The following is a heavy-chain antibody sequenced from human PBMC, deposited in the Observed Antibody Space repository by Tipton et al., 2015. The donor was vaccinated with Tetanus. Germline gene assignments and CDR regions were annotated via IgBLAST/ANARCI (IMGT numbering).Heavy chain of an antibody. CDR2: VYSVGTT. Sequence: SLRLSCAASGFTFSKYWMHWVRQAPGKGLVWVSVVYSVGTTFYADSVRGRFTISRDNAKNSLFLQMNSLRVDDTAVYFCATTGRERWLPMIFDSWGRGTLVTVSS. J-gene: IGHJ4*01. CDR3: ATTGRERWLPMIFDS. CDR1: GFTFSKYW. D-gene: IGHD5-24*01. V-gene: IGHV3-74*01.